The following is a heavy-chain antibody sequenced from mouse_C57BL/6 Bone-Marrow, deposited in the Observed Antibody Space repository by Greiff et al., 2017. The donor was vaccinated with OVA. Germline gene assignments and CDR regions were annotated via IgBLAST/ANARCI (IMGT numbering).Heavy chain of an antibody. CDR3: ANRMGITTVVDAMDY. D-gene: IGHD1-1*01. J-gene: IGHJ4*01. CDR2: IYPYNGVS. V-gene: IGHV1-31*01. CDR1: GYSFTGYY. Sequence: VQLQQSGPELVKPGASVKISCKASGYSFTGYYMHWVKQSHGNILDWIGYIYPYNGVSSYNQKFKGKATLTVDKSSSTAYMELRSQTSEDSAIYYGANRMGITTVVDAMDYWGQGTSVTVSS.